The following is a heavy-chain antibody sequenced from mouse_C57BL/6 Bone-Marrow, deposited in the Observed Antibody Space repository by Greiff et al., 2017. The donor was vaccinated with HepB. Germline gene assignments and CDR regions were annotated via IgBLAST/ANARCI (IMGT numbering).Heavy chain of an antibody. J-gene: IGHJ4*01. CDR3: AREDGYDGGYAMDY. V-gene: IGHV5-16*01. D-gene: IGHD2-2*01. Sequence: EVKLVESEGGLVQPGRSMKLSCTASGFTFSDYYMAWVRQVPEKGLEWVANINYDGSSTYYLDSLKSRFIISRDNAKNILYLQMSSLKSEDTATYYCAREDGYDGGYAMDYWGQGTSVTVSS. CDR1: GFTFSDYY. CDR2: INYDGSST.